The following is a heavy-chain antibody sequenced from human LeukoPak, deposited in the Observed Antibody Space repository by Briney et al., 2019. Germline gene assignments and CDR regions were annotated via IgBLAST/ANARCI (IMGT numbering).Heavy chain of an antibody. CDR1: GGSISSYY. V-gene: IGHV4-4*07. CDR3: ASQPPRIMRYFDY. J-gene: IGHJ4*02. Sequence: KASETLSLTCTVSGGSISSYYWSWIRQPAGKGLEWIGRIYTSGSTYYNPSLKSRVAISVDTSKNQFSLKLSSVTAADTAVYYCASQPPRIMRYFDYWGQRTLVTVSS. CDR2: IYTSGST.